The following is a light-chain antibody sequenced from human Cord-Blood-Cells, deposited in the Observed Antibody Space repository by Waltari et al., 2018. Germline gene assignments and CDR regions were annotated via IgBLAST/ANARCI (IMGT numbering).Light chain of an antibody. CDR1: SSDVGRHNL. CDR3: CSYAGSSTL. V-gene: IGLV2-23*01. Sequence: QSALTQPASVSGSPGQSITISCPGTSSDVGRHNLVSWYQQHPGKAPKLMIYEGSKRPSGVSNRFSGSKSGNTASLTISGLQAEDEADYYCCSYAGSSTLFGGGTKLTVL. J-gene: IGLJ2*01. CDR2: EGS.